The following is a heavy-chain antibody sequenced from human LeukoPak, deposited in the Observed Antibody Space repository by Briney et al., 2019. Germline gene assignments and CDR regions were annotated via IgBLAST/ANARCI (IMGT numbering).Heavy chain of an antibody. CDR2: IYTSGNT. Sequence: SETLSLTCAVSGGSISSYYWSWIRQPAGKGLEWIGRIYTSGNTNYNPSLKSRVTMSVDTSKNQFSLKLSSVTAADTAVYYCARESSGSRPFDYWGQGTLVTVSS. V-gene: IGHV4-4*07. D-gene: IGHD3-22*01. J-gene: IGHJ4*02. CDR1: GGSISSYY. CDR3: ARESSGSRPFDY.